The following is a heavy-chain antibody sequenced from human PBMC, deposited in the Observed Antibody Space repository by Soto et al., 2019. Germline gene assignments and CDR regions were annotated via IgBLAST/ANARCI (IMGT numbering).Heavy chain of an antibody. D-gene: IGHD3-22*01. J-gene: IGHJ4*02. CDR3: ARDQDYDSSGYYLVFDY. Sequence: GGSLRLSCAASGFTFSSYSMNWVRQAPGKGLEWVSSISSSSSYIYYADSVKGRFTISRDNAKNSLYLQMNSLRAEDTAVYYCARDQDYDSSGYYLVFDYWGRGTLVTVSS. CDR1: GFTFSSYS. CDR2: ISSSSSYI. V-gene: IGHV3-21*01.